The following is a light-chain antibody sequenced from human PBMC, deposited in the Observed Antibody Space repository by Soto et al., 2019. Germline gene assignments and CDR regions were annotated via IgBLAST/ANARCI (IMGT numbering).Light chain of an antibody. Sequence: DIQMTQSPSSLSASVGERVTITCRTTQGINNYLAWYQQKPGKAPKLLIYAASTLQSAVPSRFSGIGSGTDFTHSISSLQPEDVATYYCQKSISAPFTFGPGTKVDIK. CDR3: QKSISAPFT. CDR2: AAS. V-gene: IGKV1-27*01. CDR1: QGINNY. J-gene: IGKJ3*01.